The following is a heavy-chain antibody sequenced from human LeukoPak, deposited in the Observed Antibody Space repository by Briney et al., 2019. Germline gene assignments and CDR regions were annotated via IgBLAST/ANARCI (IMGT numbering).Heavy chain of an antibody. D-gene: IGHD5-18*01. CDR1: GFTFSSYG. CDR2: IRYDGSNK. V-gene: IGHV3-30*02. CDR3: ARGLNGYDAFDI. Sequence: PGGSLRLSCAASGFTFSSYGMHWVRQAPGKGLEWVAFIRYDGSNKYYADSVKGRFTISRDNSKNTLYLQMNSLRAEDTAVYYCARGLNGYDAFDIWGQGTMVTVSS. J-gene: IGHJ3*02.